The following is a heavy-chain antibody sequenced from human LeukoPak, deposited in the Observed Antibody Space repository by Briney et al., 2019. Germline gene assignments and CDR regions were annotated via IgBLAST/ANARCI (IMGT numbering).Heavy chain of an antibody. D-gene: IGHD3-22*01. CDR3: ARDDPRKDYYDSSGYYYLSWFDP. CDR2: IYYSGST. J-gene: IGHJ5*02. CDR1: GGSFSGYY. Sequence: PSETLSLTCAVYGGSFSGYYWSWIRRPPGKGLEWTGSIYYSGSTYYNPSLKSRVTISVDTSKNQFSLKLSSVTAADTAVYYCARDDPRKDYYDSSGYYYLSWFDPWGQGTLVTVSS. V-gene: IGHV4-34*01.